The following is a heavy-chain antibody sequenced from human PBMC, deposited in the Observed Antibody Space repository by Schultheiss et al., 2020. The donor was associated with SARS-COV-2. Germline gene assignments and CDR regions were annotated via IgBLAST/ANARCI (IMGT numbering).Heavy chain of an antibody. CDR2: INPNSGGT. J-gene: IGHJ6*03. V-gene: IGHV1-2*04. CDR3: ARDMAVAGIHQIYMDV. Sequence: ASVKVSCKASGYTFTGYYMHWVRQAPGQGLEWMGWINPNSGGTNYAQKFQGWVTMTRDTSISTAYMELSRLRSDDTAVYYCARDMAVAGIHQIYMDVWGKGTTVTVSS. CDR1: GYTFTGYY. D-gene: IGHD6-19*01.